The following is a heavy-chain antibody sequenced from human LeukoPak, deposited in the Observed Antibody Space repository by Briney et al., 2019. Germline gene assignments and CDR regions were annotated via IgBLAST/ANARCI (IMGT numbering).Heavy chain of an antibody. Sequence: PSETLSLTCTVSGGSISSYYWSWIRQPAGKGLEWVGRIYTSGSPNYNPSLKSRVTMSVNTSKNQSTLKLSSVTAADTAVYYCARDSGRGGPFDDWGQGTLVTVPS. CDR2: IYTSGSP. CDR1: GGSISSYY. J-gene: IGHJ4*02. V-gene: IGHV4-4*07. D-gene: IGHD3-10*01. CDR3: ARDSGRGGPFDD.